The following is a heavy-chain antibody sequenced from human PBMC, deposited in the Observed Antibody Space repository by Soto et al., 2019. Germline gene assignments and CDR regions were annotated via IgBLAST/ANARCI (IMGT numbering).Heavy chain of an antibody. CDR2: IKEDGSEK. CDR3: ASYCSGGSCYALGAFDI. V-gene: IGHV3-7*05. CDR1: GFTFSSYW. D-gene: IGHD2-15*01. J-gene: IGHJ3*02. Sequence: PGGSLRLSCAASGFTFSSYWMSWVRQAPGKGLEWVANIKEDGSEKYYVDSVKGRFTISRDNAKNSLYLQMNSLRAEDTAVYYCASYCSGGSCYALGAFDIWGQGTMVTVSS.